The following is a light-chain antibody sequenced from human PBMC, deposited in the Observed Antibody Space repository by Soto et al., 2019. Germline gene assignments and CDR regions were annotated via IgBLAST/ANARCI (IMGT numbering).Light chain of an antibody. V-gene: IGLV2-14*01. CDR1: SNDVGGYNY. CDR3: SSYTSSSTWV. J-gene: IGLJ3*02. Sequence: QSVLTQPASVSGSPGQSITISCTGTSNDVGGYNYVSWYQQHPGKAPRLKIYDVSDRPSGVSYRFSGSKSGNTASLTISGLKAEDEADYYCSSYTSSSTWVFGGGTKVTVL. CDR2: DVS.